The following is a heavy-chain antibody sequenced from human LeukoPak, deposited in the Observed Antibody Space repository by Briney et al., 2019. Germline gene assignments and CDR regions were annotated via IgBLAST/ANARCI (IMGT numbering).Heavy chain of an antibody. J-gene: IGHJ5*02. V-gene: IGHV3-9*01. CDR1: GFTFDDYA. Sequence: GGSLRLSCAASGFTFDDYAMHWVRQAPGKGLEWVSGISWNSGSIGYADSVKGRFTISRDNAKNSLYLQMNSLRAEDTASYYCAKDSDWAIAVAGTNWFDPWGQGTLVTVSS. CDR3: AKDSDWAIAVAGTNWFDP. CDR2: ISWNSGSI. D-gene: IGHD6-19*01.